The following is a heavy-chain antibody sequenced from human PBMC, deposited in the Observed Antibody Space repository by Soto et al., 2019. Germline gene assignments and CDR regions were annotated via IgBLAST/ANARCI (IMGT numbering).Heavy chain of an antibody. J-gene: IGHJ4*02. V-gene: IGHV3-23*01. D-gene: IGHD1-1*01. CDR1: GFTFSSYA. CDR2: ISGSGGST. Sequence: PGGSLRLSCAASGFTFSSYAMSWVRQAPGKGLEWVASISGSGGSTYYADSVKGRFTISRDNSKNTLYLQMNSLRAEDTAVYYCAKDSGPLDSYFEYWGQGTLVTVCS. CDR3: AKDSGPLDSYFEY.